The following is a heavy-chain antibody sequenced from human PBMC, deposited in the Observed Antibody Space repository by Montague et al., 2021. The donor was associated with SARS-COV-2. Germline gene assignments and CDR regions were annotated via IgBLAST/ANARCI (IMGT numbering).Heavy chain of an antibody. V-gene: IGHV3-53*01. CDR1: GFTVSSNY. D-gene: IGHD3-9*01. CDR3: ARDSKPDWVPYWYFDL. Sequence: SLRLSCAAPGFTVSSNYMSWVRQAPGKGLEWVSVIYSGGSTYYADPVKGRFTISRDNSKNTLYLQMNSLRAEDTAVYYCARDSKPDWVPYWYFDLWGRGTLVTVSS. J-gene: IGHJ2*01. CDR2: IYSGGST.